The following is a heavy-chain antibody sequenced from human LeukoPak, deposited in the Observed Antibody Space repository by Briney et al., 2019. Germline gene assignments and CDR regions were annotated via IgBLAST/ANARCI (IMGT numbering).Heavy chain of an antibody. J-gene: IGHJ4*02. CDR1: GYSISSGYY. Sequence: SETLSLTCAVSGYSISSGYYWGWIPQPPGKGLEWIGSIYHSGSTYYNPSLKSRVTISVDTSKNQFSLKLSSVTAADTAVYYCARGQWLVRVYFDYWGQGTLVTVSS. V-gene: IGHV4-38-2*01. CDR3: ARGQWLVRVYFDY. D-gene: IGHD6-19*01. CDR2: IYHSGST.